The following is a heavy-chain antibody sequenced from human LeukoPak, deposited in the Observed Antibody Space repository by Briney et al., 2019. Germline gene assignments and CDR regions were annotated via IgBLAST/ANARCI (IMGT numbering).Heavy chain of an antibody. CDR3: VRGSTENGNGWYSDY. CDR1: GFIFSDYA. J-gene: IGHJ4*02. D-gene: IGHD6-19*01. V-gene: IGHV3-49*04. CDR2: IRNKAYGGTT. Sequence: GGSLRLSCTTSGFIFSDYAMTWVRQAPGKGLEWLGLIRNKAYGGTTQYGASVKGRFTISRDDSKSIAYLQMDSLRTDDTAVFYCVRGSTENGNGWYSDYWGQGTLVTVSS.